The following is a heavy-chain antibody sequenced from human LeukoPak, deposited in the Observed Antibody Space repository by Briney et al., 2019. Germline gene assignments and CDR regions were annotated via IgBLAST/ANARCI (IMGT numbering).Heavy chain of an antibody. V-gene: IGHV4-4*09. CDR2: IYTSGST. CDR1: GGSISSYY. J-gene: IGHJ6*03. Sequence: SETLSLTCTVSGGSISSYYWSWIRQPPGKGREGMVYIYTSGSTNYNPSLKSRVTISVDTSKNQFSLKLSSVTATDTAVYYCARGRDCTNGVCYLPRYYYYYMDVWGKGTTVTVSS. D-gene: IGHD2-8*01. CDR3: ARGRDCTNGVCYLPRYYYYYMDV.